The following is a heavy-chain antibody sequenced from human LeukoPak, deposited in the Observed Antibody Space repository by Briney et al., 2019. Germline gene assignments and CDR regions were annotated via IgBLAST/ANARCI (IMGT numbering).Heavy chain of an antibody. CDR3: ARVLGYYAYYFDY. J-gene: IGHJ4*02. CDR2: MNPNSGNT. D-gene: IGHD3-10*01. CDR1: GYTYTSYD. Sequence: ASVKVSCKASGYTYTSYDINWVRQATGQGLEWMGWMNPNSGNTGYAQKFQGRVTMTRNTSISTAYMELSSLRSEDTAVYYCARVLGYYAYYFDYWGQGTLVTVSS. V-gene: IGHV1-8*01.